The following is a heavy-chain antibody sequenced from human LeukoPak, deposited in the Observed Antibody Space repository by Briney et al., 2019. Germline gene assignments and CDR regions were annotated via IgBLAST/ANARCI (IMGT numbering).Heavy chain of an antibody. CDR3: ARDRPGGSSLDY. D-gene: IGHD6-13*01. CDR2: IYQSGST. CDR1: GGSISSGGYY. Sequence: SETLSLTCTVSGGSISSGGYYWSWIRQPPGKGLEWIGYIYQSGSTYYNPSLKSRVTISVDTSKNQFSLRLSSVTAADTAVYYCARDRPGGSSLDYWGQGTLVTVSS. J-gene: IGHJ4*02. V-gene: IGHV4-61*08.